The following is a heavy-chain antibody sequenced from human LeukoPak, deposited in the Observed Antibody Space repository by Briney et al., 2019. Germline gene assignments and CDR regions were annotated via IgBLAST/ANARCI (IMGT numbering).Heavy chain of an antibody. CDR3: AKRASPEQGDYYDSSGYYLTRGDYFYY. CDR2: IYTSGST. CDR1: GGSISSYY. V-gene: IGHV4-4*07. D-gene: IGHD3-22*01. J-gene: IGHJ4*02. Sequence: SETLSLTRTVSGGSISSYYWSWIRQPAGKGLEWIGRIYTSGSTNYNPSLKSRVTISVDTSKNQFSLKLSSVTAADTAVYYCAKRASPEQGDYYDSSGYYLTRGDYFYYWGQGTLVTVSS.